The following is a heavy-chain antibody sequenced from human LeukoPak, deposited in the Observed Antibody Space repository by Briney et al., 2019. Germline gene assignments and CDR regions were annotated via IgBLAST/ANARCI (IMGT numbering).Heavy chain of an antibody. Sequence: GGSLRLSCAASGFTFSSYGMHWVRQAPGKGLEWVAVIWYDGSNKYYADSVKGRFTISRDSSKNTLYLQMNSLRAEDTAVYYCARPKGSSGWNRLGFDYWGQGTLVTVSS. CDR2: IWYDGSNK. V-gene: IGHV3-33*01. CDR1: GFTFSSYG. CDR3: ARPKGSSGWNRLGFDY. J-gene: IGHJ4*02. D-gene: IGHD6-19*01.